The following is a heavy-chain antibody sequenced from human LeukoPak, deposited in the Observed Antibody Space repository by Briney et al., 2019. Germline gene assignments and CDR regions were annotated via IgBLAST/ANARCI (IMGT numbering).Heavy chain of an antibody. Sequence: APVKVSCKTSGYIFTTYYMHWVRQAPGQGLEWMGTIYPSGVTTTYAQNLQGRVTMTRDTSTSTVYMELSSLRSEDTAVYYCARDWELGYWGQGTLVTVSS. CDR3: ARDWELGY. J-gene: IGHJ4*02. D-gene: IGHD1-7*01. CDR2: IYPSGVTT. CDR1: GYIFTTYY. V-gene: IGHV1-46*01.